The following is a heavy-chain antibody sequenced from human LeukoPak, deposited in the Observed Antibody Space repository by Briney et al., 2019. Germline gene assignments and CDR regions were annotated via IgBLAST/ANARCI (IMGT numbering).Heavy chain of an antibody. CDR1: GGTFSSYA. CDR3: ANQGGYGYFDY. Sequence: TVKVSCKASGGTFSSYAISWVRQAPGQGLEWMGGIIPIFGTANYAQKFQGRVTITADESTSTAYMELSSLRSEDTAVYYCANQGGYGYFDYWGQGTLVTVSS. CDR2: IIPIFGTA. V-gene: IGHV1-69*13. J-gene: IGHJ4*02. D-gene: IGHD3-22*01.